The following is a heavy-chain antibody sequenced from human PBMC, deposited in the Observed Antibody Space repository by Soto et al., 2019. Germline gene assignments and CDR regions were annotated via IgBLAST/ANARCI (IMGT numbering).Heavy chain of an antibody. CDR3: VKDRYVDY. CDR2: ISSNGGST. CDR1: GFTFSSYA. V-gene: IGHV3-64D*06. J-gene: IGHJ4*03. Sequence: LRLSCSVFGFTFSSYAMHWVRQAPGKGLQYVSSISSNGGSTYYADSVKGRFTISRDNSKNTLYLQMSSLRVEDTALYYCVKDRYVDYWGQGALVTVSS.